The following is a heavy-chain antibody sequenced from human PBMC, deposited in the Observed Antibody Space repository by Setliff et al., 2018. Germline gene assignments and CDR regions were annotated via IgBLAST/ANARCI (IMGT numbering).Heavy chain of an antibody. J-gene: IGHJ3*02. D-gene: IGHD3-10*01. V-gene: IGHV4-34*01. CDR1: DGSFSHYF. Sequence: SETLSLTCAVYDGSFSHYFWSWIRQPPGKGLEWIGEINHYGSTKYKSSLRGRATISLDTAENQFSLKLTSVTAADTAVYYCARRWNFGPYGSGIHDGFDMWGQGTMVTVSS. CDR2: INHYGST. CDR3: ARRWNFGPYGSGIHDGFDM.